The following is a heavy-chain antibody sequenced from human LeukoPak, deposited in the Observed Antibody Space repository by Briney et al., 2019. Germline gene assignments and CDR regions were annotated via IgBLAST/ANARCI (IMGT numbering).Heavy chain of an antibody. CDR3: ARTKEMASISYFDS. D-gene: IGHD5-24*01. J-gene: IGHJ4*02. Sequence: GGSLRLSCAASGFTFSSYEMNWVRQAPGKGLEWVSYIDSSGSNIHYADSVKGRFTISRDNAKDSLYLQMNSLRAEDTAVYYCARTKEMASISYFDSWGQGTLVTVSS. CDR2: IDSSGSNI. CDR1: GFTFSSYE. V-gene: IGHV3-48*03.